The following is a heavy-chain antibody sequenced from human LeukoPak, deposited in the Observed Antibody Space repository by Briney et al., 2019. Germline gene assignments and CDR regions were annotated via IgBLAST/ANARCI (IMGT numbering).Heavy chain of an antibody. CDR2: IYYSGST. Sequence: PSETLSLTCTVSGASISSYYWSWIRQPPGTGLEWIGYIYYSGSTNYNPSLKSRVTISVDTSKNQFSLKLSSVTAADTAVYYCARESSGNAFDIWGQGTMVTVSP. CDR1: GASISSYY. V-gene: IGHV4-59*01. D-gene: IGHD6-25*01. CDR3: ARESSGNAFDI. J-gene: IGHJ3*02.